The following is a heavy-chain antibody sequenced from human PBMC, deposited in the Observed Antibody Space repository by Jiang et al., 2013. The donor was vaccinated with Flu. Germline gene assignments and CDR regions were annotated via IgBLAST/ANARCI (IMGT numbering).Heavy chain of an antibody. J-gene: IGHJ4*02. V-gene: IGHV3-30*18. CDR3: AKDLLFYYLHEKGVDY. D-gene: IGHD3-10*02. Sequence: VQLLESGGGVVQPGRSLRLSCTASGFTFSNYGMHWVRQAPGKGLEWVAVISYDGSNKYYADSVKGRFTISRDNSKNTLYLQMNSLRAEDTAVYYCAKDLLFYYLHEKGVDYWGQGTLVTVSS. CDR2: ISYDGSNK. CDR1: GFTFSNYG.